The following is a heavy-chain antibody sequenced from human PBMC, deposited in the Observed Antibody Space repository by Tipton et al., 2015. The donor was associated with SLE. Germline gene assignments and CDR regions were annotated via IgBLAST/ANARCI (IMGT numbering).Heavy chain of an antibody. CDR1: GGSINRNY. CDR2: VYYSGST. V-gene: IGHV4-59*08. Sequence: VKPSETPSLTCTVSGGSINRNYWSWIRQPPGKGLEWIGYVYYSGSTNYNPSLKSRVTISMDTSKNQFSLKLNSVTAADTAVYYCARFRDEYYYYAMDVWGQGTTVTVSS. CDR3: ARFRDEYYYYAMDV. J-gene: IGHJ6*02.